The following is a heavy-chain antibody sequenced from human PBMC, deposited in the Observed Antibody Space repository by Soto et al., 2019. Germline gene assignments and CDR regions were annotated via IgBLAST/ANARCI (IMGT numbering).Heavy chain of an antibody. CDR1: GGSISSHY. V-gene: IGHV4-59*11. D-gene: IGHD1-26*01. J-gene: IGHJ6*02. CDR2: IYYRGST. Sequence: PSETLSLTCTVSGGSISSHYWSWVRQAPGEGLEWIGHIYYRGSTTYNPSLRSRSTISVDTSNNQFSLKLNSVTTADTAVYYCARDGREASGMDVWGQETKVTVSS. CDR3: ARDGREASGMDV.